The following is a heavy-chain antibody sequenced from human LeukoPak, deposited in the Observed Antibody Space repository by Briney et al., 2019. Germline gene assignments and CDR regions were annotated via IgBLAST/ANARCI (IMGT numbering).Heavy chain of an antibody. V-gene: IGHV3-74*01. D-gene: IGHD1-26*01. CDR2: INTDGSDT. CDR1: GFTFSSYW. CDR3: TRGYGNAFDI. J-gene: IGHJ3*02. Sequence: GGSLRLSCAASGFTFSSYWMSWVRQAPGKGLVWVSRINTDGSDTIYADSVRGRFTIARDNAKNTLHLQMKSLRVEDTAVYYCTRGYGNAFDIWGQGTVVTVSS.